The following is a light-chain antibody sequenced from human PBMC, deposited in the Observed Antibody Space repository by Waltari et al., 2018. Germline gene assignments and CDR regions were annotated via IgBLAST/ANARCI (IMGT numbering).Light chain of an antibody. J-gene: IGKJ1*01. CDR3: QQGDSLPPT. CDR2: DVS. V-gene: IGKV1-12*01. Sequence: DIQMTQSPSSVSASVGARVTITCRASQDVTKYIAWYQQKPGRAPKVLIFDVSTLQSGVPSRFSGSGSGTEFSLTISSLQPEDFATYYCQQGDSLPPTFGQGTKVEI. CDR1: QDVTKY.